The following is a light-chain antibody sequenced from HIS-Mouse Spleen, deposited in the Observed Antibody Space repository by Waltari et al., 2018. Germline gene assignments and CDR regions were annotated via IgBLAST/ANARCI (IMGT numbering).Light chain of an antibody. CDR2: AAS. CDR3: EQLNSYRPT. Sequence: DSQLTQSPSFLSASVGDRVTITCRVSQGISSYLAWYLQKPGKAPKLMIYAASTLQRGDPSRFSGSGSGTEFTLTISSLQPEDFATYYCEQLNSYRPTFGQGTKVEIK. CDR1: QGISSY. V-gene: IGKV1-9*01. J-gene: IGKJ1*01.